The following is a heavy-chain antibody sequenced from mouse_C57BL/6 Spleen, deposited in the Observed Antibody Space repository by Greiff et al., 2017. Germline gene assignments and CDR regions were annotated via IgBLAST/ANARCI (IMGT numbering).Heavy chain of an antibody. J-gene: IGHJ3*01. V-gene: IGHV3-6*01. CDR3: AREGDSNSPWCAY. Sequence: EVKLMESGPGLVKPSQSLSLTCSVTGYSITSGYYWNWIRQFPGNKLEWMGYISYDGSNNYNPSLKNRISITRDTYKNQFFLKLISVTTEDTATYYCAREGDSNSPWCAYWGQGTLVTVSA. CDR1: GYSITSGYY. D-gene: IGHD2-5*01. CDR2: ISYDGSN.